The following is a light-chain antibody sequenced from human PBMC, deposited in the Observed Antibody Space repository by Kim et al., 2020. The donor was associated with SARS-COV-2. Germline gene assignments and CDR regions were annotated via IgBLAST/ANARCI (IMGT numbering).Light chain of an antibody. CDR1: NLGDKL. J-gene: IGLJ3*02. CDR2: QNA. CDR3: QAWDSTTAV. Sequence: ASPGQPASITCSSDNLGDKLASWYQQKAGQSPVVVMYQNAKRPSGIPERFSGSNSGNTASLTIRATQAMDEAAYFCQAWDSTTAVFGGGTQLTVL. V-gene: IGLV3-1*01.